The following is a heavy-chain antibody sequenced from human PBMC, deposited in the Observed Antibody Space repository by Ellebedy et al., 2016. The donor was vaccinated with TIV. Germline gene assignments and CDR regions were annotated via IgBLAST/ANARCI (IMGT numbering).Heavy chain of an antibody. D-gene: IGHD6-13*01. Sequence: MPSETLSLTCSVSGGSISSYYWSWIRQPPGRGLEWIGYIYYSGSPTYNPSLRSRVTISGDTSRNQFSLNLRSVSAADTAVYYCARAASGSWSLFDSWGQGTLVTVSS. CDR3: ARAASGSWSLFDS. J-gene: IGHJ4*02. CDR1: GGSISSYY. CDR2: IYYSGSP. V-gene: IGHV4-59*08.